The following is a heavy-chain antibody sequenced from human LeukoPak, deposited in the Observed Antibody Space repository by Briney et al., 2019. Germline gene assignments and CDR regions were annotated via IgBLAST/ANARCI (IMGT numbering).Heavy chain of an antibody. Sequence: GGSLRLSCVVSGFTFSSNWMSWVRQAPGKGLEWVGNIKENGSVKYYVDSVKGRFTISRDNAKNSLYLQMNSLRAEDTAVYYCASQAFGRFDPWGQGTRVTVSS. D-gene: IGHD3-16*01. CDR3: ASQAFGRFDP. V-gene: IGHV3-7*02. CDR2: IKENGSVK. CDR1: GFTFSSNW. J-gene: IGHJ5*02.